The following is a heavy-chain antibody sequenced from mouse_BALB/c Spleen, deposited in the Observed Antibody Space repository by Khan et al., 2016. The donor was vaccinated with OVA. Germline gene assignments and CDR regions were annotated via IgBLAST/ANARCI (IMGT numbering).Heavy chain of an antibody. V-gene: IGHV14-4*02. CDR1: GFNIKDYY. J-gene: IGHJ3*01. D-gene: IGHD1-1*01. Sequence: EVQLQESGAELVRSGASVKLSCTASGFNIKDYYMHWVKQRPEQGLEWIGWIDSENGDTEYAPKFQGKATMTADTSSNTAYLQLSSLTSEDTAVYYCNAITTGTGTSYWGQGTLVTVSA. CDR2: IDSENGDT. CDR3: NAITTGTGTSY.